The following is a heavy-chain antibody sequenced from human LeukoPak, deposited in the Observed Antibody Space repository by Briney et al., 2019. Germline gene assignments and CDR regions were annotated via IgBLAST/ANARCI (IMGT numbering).Heavy chain of an antibody. D-gene: IGHD4-17*01. CDR3: ARHGRTVTMGFDY. Sequence: PSETLSLTCTVSGGSISSYYWSWIRQPPGKGLEWIGYIYYSGSTNYNPSLKSRVTISVDTSKNQFSLKLSSVTAADTAVYYCARHGRTVTMGFDYWGQGTLVTVSS. V-gene: IGHV4-59*08. CDR2: IYYSGST. J-gene: IGHJ4*02. CDR1: GGSISSYY.